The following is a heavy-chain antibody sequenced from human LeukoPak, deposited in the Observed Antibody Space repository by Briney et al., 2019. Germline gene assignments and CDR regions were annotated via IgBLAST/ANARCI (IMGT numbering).Heavy chain of an antibody. CDR1: GFTFSDFW. CDR3: TRGGYSGSYYRFS. V-gene: IGHV3-74*01. Sequence: GRSLRLSCAASGFTFSDFWMHWVRQAPGKGPEWLSRTSKDGSHTVYADSAKGRFTASRDNDKNTVYLEVTNLRPEDTAVYYCTRGGYSGSYYRFSWGQGTPVTVAS. J-gene: IGHJ4*02. D-gene: IGHD6-25*01. CDR2: TSKDGSHT.